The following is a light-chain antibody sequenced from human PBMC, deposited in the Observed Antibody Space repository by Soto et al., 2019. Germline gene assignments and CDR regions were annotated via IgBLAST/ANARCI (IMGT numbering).Light chain of an antibody. Sequence: EIVMTQSPSTLSVSTGERATLSCRASQSISSSYLAWYQQKPGQAPRLLIYGASSRATGIPDRFSGSGSGTDFTLTISRLEPEDFAVYSCQQYGSSPLTFGGGTKV. CDR1: QSISSSY. J-gene: IGKJ4*01. CDR3: QQYGSSPLT. CDR2: GAS. V-gene: IGKV3-20*01.